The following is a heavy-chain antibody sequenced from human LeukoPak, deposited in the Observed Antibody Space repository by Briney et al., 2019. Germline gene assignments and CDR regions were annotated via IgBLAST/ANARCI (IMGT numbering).Heavy chain of an antibody. CDR2: ISGSGGSI. Sequence: RPGGSLRLSCAASGFTFSSYAMSWVRQAPGKGLEWVSAISGSGGSIYYADSVKGRFTISRDNSKNTLYLQMNSLRAEDMAVYYCAKGRVRYSYGYGFDYWGQGTLVTVSS. V-gene: IGHV3-23*01. D-gene: IGHD5-18*01. CDR1: GFTFSSYA. CDR3: AKGRVRYSYGYGFDY. J-gene: IGHJ4*02.